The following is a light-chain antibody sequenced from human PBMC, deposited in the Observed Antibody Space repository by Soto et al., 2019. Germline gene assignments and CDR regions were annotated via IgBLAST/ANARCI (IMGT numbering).Light chain of an antibody. Sequence: EIVLTQSPGTLSLSPGERATLSCRASQSVSSNYLAWYRQKPGQAPSLLIYGASSRATGIPDRFSGSGSGTDFSLTIGRLESEDVAVYYCQQYGSSPFTFGPGTKVDIK. J-gene: IGKJ3*01. CDR1: QSVSSNY. V-gene: IGKV3-20*01. CDR3: QQYGSSPFT. CDR2: GAS.